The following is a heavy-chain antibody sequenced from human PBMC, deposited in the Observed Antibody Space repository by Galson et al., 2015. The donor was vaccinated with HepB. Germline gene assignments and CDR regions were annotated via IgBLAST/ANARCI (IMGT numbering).Heavy chain of an antibody. CDR1: GFTFSSYS. CDR3: ARVRYCSSTSCYNAFDI. CDR2: ISSSSSYI. J-gene: IGHJ3*02. Sequence: SLRLSCAASGFTFSSYSMNWVRQAPGKGLEWVSSISSSSSYIYYADSVKGRFTISRDNAKNSLYLQMNSLRAEDTAVYYCARVRYCSSTSCYNAFDIWGQGTMVTVSS. V-gene: IGHV3-21*01. D-gene: IGHD2-2*02.